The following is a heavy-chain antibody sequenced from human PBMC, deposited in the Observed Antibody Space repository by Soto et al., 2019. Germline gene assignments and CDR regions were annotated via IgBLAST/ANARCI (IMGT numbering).Heavy chain of an antibody. Sequence: GSLRLSCAASGFTFKTYNMNWVRQAPGKGLEWVSYIGTSGTPVYYADSVKGRFTISRDNAKNSLFLQMHSLRDEDTALYFCARDPSPDSSGWYYFDYWGQGTLVTVSS. D-gene: IGHD6-19*01. V-gene: IGHV3-48*02. CDR3: ARDPSPDSSGWYYFDY. J-gene: IGHJ4*02. CDR1: GFTFKTYN. CDR2: IGTSGTPV.